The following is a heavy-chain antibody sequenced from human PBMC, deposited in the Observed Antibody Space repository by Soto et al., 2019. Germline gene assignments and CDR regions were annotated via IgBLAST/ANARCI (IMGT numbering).Heavy chain of an antibody. CDR2: INSDGSST. V-gene: IGHV3-74*01. CDR1: GFTFSSYW. CDR3: ARMKDSFYYDILTGYRKGAFDI. Sequence: GISRLSCAASGFTFSSYWMHWFRQAPGNGLVWVSRINSDGSSTSYAYSVNGRFTISRDNAKNTLYLQMNSLRAEDTAVYYCARMKDSFYYDILTGYRKGAFDIWGKGIMVNV. D-gene: IGHD3-9*01. J-gene: IGHJ3*02.